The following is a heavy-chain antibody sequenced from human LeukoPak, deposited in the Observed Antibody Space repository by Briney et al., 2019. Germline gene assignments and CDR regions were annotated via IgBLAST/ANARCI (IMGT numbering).Heavy chain of an antibody. V-gene: IGHV4-59*01. Sequence: SETLSFTFTLSGGSIGSKSWSWIRQPPGKGLEWIGYIYYSGITKYNPSLKSRVTILADTSKNQFSLRLNSVTAADTAVYFCGRVRTGNTGSPEYFEVWGQGSLVTVSS. CDR2: IYYSGIT. CDR1: GGSIGSKS. J-gene: IGHJ1*01. D-gene: IGHD5-12*01. CDR3: GRVRTGNTGSPEYFEV.